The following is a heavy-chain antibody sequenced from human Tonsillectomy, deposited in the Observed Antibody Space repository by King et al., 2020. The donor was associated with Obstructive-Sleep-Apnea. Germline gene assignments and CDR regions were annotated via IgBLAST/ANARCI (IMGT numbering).Heavy chain of an antibody. Sequence: VQLVESGAEVKKPGASVKVSCKASGYTFTSYDINWVRQATGQGLEWMGWMKPNSGNTGYAQKFRGRVTMTRNTSISTAYMELSSLRSEDTAVYYCARMYSSGWYGYYFDYWGQGTLVTVSS. J-gene: IGHJ4*02. V-gene: IGHV1-8*01. CDR3: ARMYSSGWYGYYFDY. CDR2: MKPNSGNT. D-gene: IGHD6-19*01. CDR1: GYTFTSYD.